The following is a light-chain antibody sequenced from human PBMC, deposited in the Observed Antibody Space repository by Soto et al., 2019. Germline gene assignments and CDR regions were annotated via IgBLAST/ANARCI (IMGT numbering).Light chain of an antibody. J-gene: IGKJ1*01. CDR3: PQYAGWPRT. Sequence: TEAQGAFQVIGRETASVTGRASQRVGINLAWYQQKPGQAPRLLIYSASTRASCIPDRFSGSGSGTAFTLTISSLQSEHFAFFSCPQYAGWPRTFGQGTKVDIK. V-gene: IGKV3-15*01. CDR2: SAS. CDR1: QRVGIN.